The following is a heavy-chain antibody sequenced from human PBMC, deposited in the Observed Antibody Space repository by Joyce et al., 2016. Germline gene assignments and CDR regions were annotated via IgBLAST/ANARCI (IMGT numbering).Heavy chain of an antibody. V-gene: IGHV3-21*01. D-gene: IGHD6-13*01. J-gene: IGHJ4*02. CDR2: ISDNSRFI. CDR1: GFAFSTYT. Sequence: EVQLVESGGGLVKPGGSLRLYCAVSGFAFSTYTMSWVRQAPGKGLEWVSSISDNSRFIYYADSLKGRFTISRDNAKNSLYLQMNSLRAEDTAVYYCGRVDPTEQPIDYWGQGTLVTVSS. CDR3: GRVDPTEQPIDY.